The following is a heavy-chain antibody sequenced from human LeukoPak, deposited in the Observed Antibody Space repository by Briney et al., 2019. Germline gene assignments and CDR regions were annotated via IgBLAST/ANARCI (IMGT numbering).Heavy chain of an antibody. CDR3: ARDHTYYDILTGYSFGAFDI. Sequence: PSETLSLTCTVSGGSISSYYWSWIRQPPGKGLEWFGYIYYSGSTNYNPSLKSRVTISVDTSKNQFSLKLSSVTAADAAVYYCARDHTYYDILTGYSFGAFDIWGQGTMVTVSS. V-gene: IGHV4-59*01. CDR2: IYYSGST. CDR1: GGSISSYY. J-gene: IGHJ3*02. D-gene: IGHD3-9*01.